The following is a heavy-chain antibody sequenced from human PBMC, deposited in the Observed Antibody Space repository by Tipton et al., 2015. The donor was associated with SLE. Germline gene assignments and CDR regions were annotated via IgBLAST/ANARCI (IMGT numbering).Heavy chain of an antibody. J-gene: IGHJ4*02. CDR2: IYYSGTA. CDR1: GGSIRSSNW. D-gene: IGHD3-10*01. CDR3: ARVGDYYNSGSRVFDH. V-gene: IGHV4-4*01. Sequence: TLSLTCAVSGGSIRSSNWWSWVRQPPGKGLEWIGSIYYSGTAHYENPSLKSRVTISIDTSNNQFSLRLTSVTAADTAVYFCARVGDYYNSGSRVFDHWGQGILVTVSS.